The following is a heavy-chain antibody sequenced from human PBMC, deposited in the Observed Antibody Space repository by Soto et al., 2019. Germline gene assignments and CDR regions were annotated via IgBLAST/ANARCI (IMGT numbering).Heavy chain of an antibody. CDR3: ATVLANYGDFPDYFDY. V-gene: IGHV4-31*03. Sequence: SEILSLTCTVSGGSISSGGYYWSWIRQHPGKGLEWIGYIYYSGSTYYNPSLKSRVTISVDTSKNQFSLKLSSVTAADTAVYYCATVLANYGDFPDYFDYWGQGTLVTVSS. CDR2: IYYSGST. D-gene: IGHD4-17*01. CDR1: GGSISSGGYY. J-gene: IGHJ4*02.